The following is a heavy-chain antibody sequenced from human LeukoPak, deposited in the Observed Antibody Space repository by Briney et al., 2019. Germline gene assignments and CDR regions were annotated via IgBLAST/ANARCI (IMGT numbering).Heavy chain of an antibody. CDR2: IYYSGST. V-gene: IGHV4-61*01. Sequence: SETLSLTCTVSGGSISTSNYYWSWIRQPPGKGLEWIGYIYYSGSTNYNPSLKSRVTISVDTSKNQFSLKLSSVTAADTAVYYCARLTTDAFDIWGQGTMVTVSS. J-gene: IGHJ3*02. CDR1: GGSISTSNYY. D-gene: IGHD4-17*01. CDR3: ARLTTDAFDI.